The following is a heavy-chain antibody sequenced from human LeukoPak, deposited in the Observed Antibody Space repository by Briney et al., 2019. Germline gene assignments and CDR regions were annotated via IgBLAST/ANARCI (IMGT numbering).Heavy chain of an antibody. J-gene: IGHJ4*02. CDR3: ASYSYYYDSSGYFDY. D-gene: IGHD3-22*01. CDR1: GGSISSYY. V-gene: IGHV4-59*01. Sequence: PSETLSLTCTVSGGSISSYYRSWIRQPPGKGLEWIGYIYYSGSTNYNPSLKSRVTISVDTSKNQFSLKLSSVTAADTAVYYCASYSYYYDSSGYFDYWGQGTLVTVSS. CDR2: IYYSGST.